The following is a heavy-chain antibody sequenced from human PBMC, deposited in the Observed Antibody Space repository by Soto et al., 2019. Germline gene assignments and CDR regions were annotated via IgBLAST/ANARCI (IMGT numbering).Heavy chain of an antibody. D-gene: IGHD3-10*01. Sequence: GGSLRLSCAASGFTFGSYAMSWVRQAPGKGLEWVSLISGTGDSSEYANSVKGRFTISRDYSKTTVFLQMNSLRAEDTAVYFCAKDNGNYGSGSFSLWGQGTLVTVSS. J-gene: IGHJ4*02. V-gene: IGHV3-23*01. CDR1: GFTFGSYA. CDR2: ISGTGDSS. CDR3: AKDNGNYGSGSFSL.